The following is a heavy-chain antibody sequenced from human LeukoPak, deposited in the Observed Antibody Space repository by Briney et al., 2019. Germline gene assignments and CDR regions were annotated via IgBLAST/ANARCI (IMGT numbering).Heavy chain of an antibody. J-gene: IGHJ4*02. V-gene: IGHV4-39*07. CDR3: ARAGGGLSGFKYYYDSSGPTGFDY. D-gene: IGHD3-22*01. CDR2: IYYSGST. Sequence: SETLSLTCTVSGGSISSSSYYWGWIRQPPGKGLEWIGSIYYSGSTYYNPSLKSRVTISVDTSKNQFSLKLSSVTAADTAVYYCARAGGGLSGFKYYYDSSGPTGFDYWGQGTLVTVSS. CDR1: GGSISSSSYY.